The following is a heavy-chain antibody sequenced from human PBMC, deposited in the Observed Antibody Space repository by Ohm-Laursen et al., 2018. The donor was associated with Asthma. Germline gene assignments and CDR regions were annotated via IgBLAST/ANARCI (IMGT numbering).Heavy chain of an antibody. J-gene: IGHJ5*02. CDR3: ARHIYQGSGSHPWFDP. CDR2: ISAYNGNT. V-gene: IGHV1-18*01. D-gene: IGHD2-2*02. Sequence: GASVKVSCKVSGYTFTSYGITWVRQAPGQGLEWMGWISAYNGNTNYAQKLQGRVTMTTDTSTSTAYMELRSLRSDDTAVYYCARHIYQGSGSHPWFDPWGQGTLVTVSS. CDR1: GYTFTSYG.